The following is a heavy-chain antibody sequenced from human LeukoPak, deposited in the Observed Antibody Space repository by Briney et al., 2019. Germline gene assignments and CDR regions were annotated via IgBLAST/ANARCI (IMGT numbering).Heavy chain of an antibody. CDR1: GGSISSYY. J-gene: IGHJ4*02. D-gene: IGHD5-18*01. CDR3: ASAVGNSYGQLDY. V-gene: IGHV4-59*01. Sequence: SETLSLTCTVSGGSISSYYWSWIRQPPGKGLGWIGHIYDSASTNYNPSLKSRVAISVDTSKNQFSLKLTSVAPADTAVYFCASAVGNSYGQLDYWGQGTLVTVSS. CDR2: IYDSAST.